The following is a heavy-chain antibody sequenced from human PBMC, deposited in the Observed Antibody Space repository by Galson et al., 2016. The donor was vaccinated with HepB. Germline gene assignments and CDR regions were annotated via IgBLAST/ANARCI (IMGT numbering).Heavy chain of an antibody. CDR3: ARGLSKCSGGSCYIDS. V-gene: IGHV4-31*03. Sequence: CTVSGASIRGGAFYWNWIRHHPGKGLKWIGYIYYNGSASYNPSLKSRITMSVDTFKSQFSLKLSSVTAADTAVYYCARGLSKCSGGSCYIDSWGQGTLVSVSS. CDR1: GASIRGGAFY. D-gene: IGHD2-15*01. CDR2: IYYNGSA. J-gene: IGHJ4*02.